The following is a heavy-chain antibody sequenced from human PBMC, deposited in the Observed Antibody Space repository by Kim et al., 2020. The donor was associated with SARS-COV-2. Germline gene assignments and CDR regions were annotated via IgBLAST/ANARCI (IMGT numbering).Heavy chain of an antibody. CDR1: GFSFNIYW. V-gene: IGHV3-74*01. Sequence: GGSLRLSCAASGFSFNIYWMHWVRQAPGKGLVWVSRINSDGSTTTYADSVKGRFTISRDNANNTLYLQMNSLRAEDTAVYYCARAKGPYGSPDYWGQGTLVTVSS. J-gene: IGHJ4*02. CDR3: ARAKGPYGSPDY. CDR2: INSDGSTT. D-gene: IGHD3-10*01.